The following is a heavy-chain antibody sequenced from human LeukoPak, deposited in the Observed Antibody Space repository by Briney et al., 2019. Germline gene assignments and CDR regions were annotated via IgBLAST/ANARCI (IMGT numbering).Heavy chain of an antibody. J-gene: IGHJ6*02. CDR2: IILIFGTA. CDR1: GGTFRSYA. Sequence: ASVRVSYKASGGTFRSYAIRWVGQAAGQGVEWMGGIILIFGTANYPQKFQGRVTITADESTSTAYMELSSLRSDDTAVYYCARAPLVLRFLEWYGNYYYYYGMDVWGQGTTVTVSS. CDR3: ARAPLVLRFLEWYGNYYYYYGMDV. D-gene: IGHD3-3*01. V-gene: IGHV1-69*13.